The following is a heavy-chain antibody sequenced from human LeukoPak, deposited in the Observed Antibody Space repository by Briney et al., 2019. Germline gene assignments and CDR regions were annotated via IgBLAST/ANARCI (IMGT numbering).Heavy chain of an antibody. CDR1: GFTFSSYA. J-gene: IGHJ4*02. V-gene: IGHV3-30-3*01. CDR2: ISYDGSNK. D-gene: IGHD3-3*01. CDR3: ARDLRVRFLEWSPGDC. Sequence: GGSLRLSCAASGFTFSSYAMHWVRQAPGKGLEWVAVISYDGSNKYYADSVKGRFTISRDNSKNTLYLQMNSLRAEDTAVYYCARDLRVRFLEWSPGDCWGQGTLVTVSS.